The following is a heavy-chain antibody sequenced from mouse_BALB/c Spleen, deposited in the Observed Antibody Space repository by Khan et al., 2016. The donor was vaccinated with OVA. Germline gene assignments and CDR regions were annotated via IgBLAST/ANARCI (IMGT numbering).Heavy chain of an antibody. D-gene: IGHD2-10*02. CDR2: ISSGGGTT. Sequence: EVELVESGGDLVKPGGSLKLSCAASGFAFSSYDMSWVRQTPEKRLEWVAYISSGGGTTYYPDTVKGRFTISRDNANNTLYLQMSSLKSEDTAMYYWARPKYGNYPAWFAYWGQGTLVTVSA. J-gene: IGHJ3*01. CDR3: ARPKYGNYPAWFAY. V-gene: IGHV5-12-1*01. CDR1: GFAFSSYD.